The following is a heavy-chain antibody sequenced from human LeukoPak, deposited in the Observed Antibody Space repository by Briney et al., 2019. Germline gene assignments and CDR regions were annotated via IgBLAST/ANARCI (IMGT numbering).Heavy chain of an antibody. V-gene: IGHV3-48*03. CDR2: ISASGTLT. J-gene: IGHJ6*04. CDR1: GFSCSRYE. CDR3: ARDGTPIYSNGWVYMDV. D-gene: IGHD6-25*01. Sequence: GGSLRLSCAASGFSCSRYEMNWVRQAPGKGLEWISYISASGTLTHYADSVEGRFTISRDNAKNSLYLQMSNLRGEDTALYYCARDGTPIYSNGWVYMDVWGKGTTVTISS.